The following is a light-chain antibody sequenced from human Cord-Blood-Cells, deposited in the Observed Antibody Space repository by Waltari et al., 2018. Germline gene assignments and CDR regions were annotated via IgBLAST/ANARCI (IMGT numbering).Light chain of an antibody. CDR3: QAWDSSTLYV. Sequence: SYELTQPHSVSVSPGQTASLTCSGDKLGDKYACWYQQKPGQSPVLVIYQDSKRPSGIPERFSGSNSGNTATLTISGTQAMDEADYYCQAWDSSTLYVFGTGTKVTVL. J-gene: IGLJ1*01. CDR1: KLGDKY. V-gene: IGLV3-1*01. CDR2: QDS.